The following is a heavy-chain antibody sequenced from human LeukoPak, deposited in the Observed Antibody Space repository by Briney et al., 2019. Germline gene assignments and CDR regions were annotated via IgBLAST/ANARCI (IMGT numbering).Heavy chain of an antibody. J-gene: IGHJ2*01. CDR3: AKLVVVTATQWYFDL. V-gene: IGHV3-7*03. D-gene: IGHD2-15*01. CDR1: GFTFSNYW. Sequence: GGSLRLSCAASGFTFSNYWMGWLRQAPGKGLDWVANIKQDGSEKYYLDSGKGRFTISRDNAKNSLYLQMNSPRAEDTAVYYCAKLVVVTATQWYFDLWGRGTLVTVSS. CDR2: IKQDGSEK.